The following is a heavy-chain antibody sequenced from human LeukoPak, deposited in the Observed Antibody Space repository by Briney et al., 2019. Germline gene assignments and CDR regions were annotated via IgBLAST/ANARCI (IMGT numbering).Heavy chain of an antibody. D-gene: IGHD3-22*01. J-gene: IGHJ4*02. Sequence: GGSLRLACAASGFTFSISSMNWVRQAPGKGLEWVSYISSGSTTIYYADSVKGRFTISRDNAKNSLYLQMNSLRAEDTAVYYCARDIYYDSSGYYGSVYWGQGTLVTVSS. CDR1: GFTFSISS. V-gene: IGHV3-48*04. CDR2: ISSGSTTI. CDR3: ARDIYYDSSGYYGSVY.